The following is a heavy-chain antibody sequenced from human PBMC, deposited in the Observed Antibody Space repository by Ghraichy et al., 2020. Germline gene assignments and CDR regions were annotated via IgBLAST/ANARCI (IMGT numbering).Heavy chain of an antibody. V-gene: IGHV3-48*01. CDR2: FSNSGAAI. CDR1: GFTLSIYG. D-gene: IGHD2-15*01. Sequence: GSLRLSCAASGFTLSIYGMNWVRQAPGKGLEWISYFSNSGAAIYYADSVKGRFTISRDTAKNSLYLQMNSLRAEDTAVYYCARLRAGGYADYWGQGTLVTVSS. J-gene: IGHJ4*02. CDR3: ARLRAGGYADY.